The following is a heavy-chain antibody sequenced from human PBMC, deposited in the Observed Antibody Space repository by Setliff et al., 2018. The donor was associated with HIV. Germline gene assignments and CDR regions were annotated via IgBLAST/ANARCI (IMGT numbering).Heavy chain of an antibody. CDR1: GYSFTNHY. V-gene: IGHV1-69*05. CDR3: AGSILTGYYTFGADY. Sequence: ASVKVSCKPSGYSFTNHYMHWVQQASGQGLEWMGGIIPIFGTTNYAQKFQGRVTITTDESTTTAYMELSSLRSEDTALYYCAGSILTGYYTFGADYWGQGTLVTVSS. J-gene: IGHJ4*02. D-gene: IGHD3-9*01. CDR2: IIPIFGTT.